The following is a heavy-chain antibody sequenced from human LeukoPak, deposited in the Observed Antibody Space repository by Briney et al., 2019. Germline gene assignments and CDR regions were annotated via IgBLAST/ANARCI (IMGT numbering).Heavy chain of an antibody. V-gene: IGHV3-23*01. Sequence: GGSLRLSCAASGFTFSSYEMNWVRQAPGKGLEWVSAVANHGRSTYYIDSVKGRFTISRDDSKNTLYLQLNSLRAEDTAMYYCVKDAWGSGSYWRAYDVWGQGTMVTVSS. CDR2: VANHGRST. CDR3: VKDAWGSGSYWRAYDV. D-gene: IGHD3-10*01. J-gene: IGHJ3*01. CDR1: GFTFSSYE.